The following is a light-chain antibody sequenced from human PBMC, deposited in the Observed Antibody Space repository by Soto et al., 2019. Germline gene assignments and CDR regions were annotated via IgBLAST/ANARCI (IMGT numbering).Light chain of an antibody. CDR2: AAS. V-gene: IGKV1D-8*03. J-gene: IGKJ1*01. CDR3: QHYGSYSEA. CDR1: QGISSY. Sequence: VILMTQSPSFLSASPGDRVTISCRMSQGISSYLAWYQQKPGKAPELLIYAASTLQSGVPSRFSGSGSGTEFTLTISSLQPDDFATYSCQHYGSYSEAFGQGTKVDIK.